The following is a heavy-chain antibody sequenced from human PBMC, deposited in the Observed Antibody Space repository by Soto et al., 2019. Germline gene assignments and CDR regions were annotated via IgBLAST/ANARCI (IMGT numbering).Heavy chain of an antibody. CDR1: GCNFRSEA. D-gene: IGHD3-9*01. CDR3: ARAQFSDILTADDYGMEV. CDR2: IIPMFSTP. Sequence: SVKVSCKASGCNFRSEAISWVRQAPGHGLEWMGRIIPMFSTPHYAQKFQGRVTIIADESTTTVNMEMRGLTYEDTAVYYCARAQFSDILTADDYGMEVWGQGTSVNVSS. J-gene: IGHJ6*02. V-gene: IGHV1-69*13.